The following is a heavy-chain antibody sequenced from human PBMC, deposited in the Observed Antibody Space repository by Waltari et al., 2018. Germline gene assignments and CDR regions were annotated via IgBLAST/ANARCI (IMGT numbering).Heavy chain of an antibody. Sequence: QVKLVESGGGVVQPGRSLRLSCAASEFTFSSYALHWVRQAPGKGWEWVAVISYKERNRYYVNSVKGRFTISRDNSNKMLYLQMNSLRVEDTAVYYCARDYCDRTNCHGMDVWGQGTTVTVSS. V-gene: IGHV3-30*04. CDR3: ARDYCDRTNCHGMDV. J-gene: IGHJ6*02. CDR2: ISYKERNR. D-gene: IGHD3-22*01. CDR1: EFTFSSYA.